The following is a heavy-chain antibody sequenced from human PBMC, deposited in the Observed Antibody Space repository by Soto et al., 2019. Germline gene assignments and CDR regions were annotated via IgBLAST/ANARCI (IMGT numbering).Heavy chain of an antibody. J-gene: IGHJ6*03. CDR1: GGTFSSYT. Sequence: QGQLVQSGAEVKKPGSSGKVSCKASGGTFSSYTISWVRQAPGQGLEWMGRIIPILGIANYPQKFQGRVTITADKSTSTAYMELRSMRSEDTAVYYCARDYGDYRIVDYMDVWGKGTTVTVSS. CDR3: ARDYGDYRIVDYMDV. D-gene: IGHD4-17*01. CDR2: IIPILGIA. V-gene: IGHV1-69*08.